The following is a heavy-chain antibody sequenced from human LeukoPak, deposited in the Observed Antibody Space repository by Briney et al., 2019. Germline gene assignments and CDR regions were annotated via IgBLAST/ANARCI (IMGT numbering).Heavy chain of an antibody. J-gene: IGHJ4*02. CDR3: ARQDYGDYGYFDY. CDR2: IKQDGSEK. D-gene: IGHD4-17*01. CDR1: GFPFSTYW. V-gene: IGHV3-7*01. Sequence: GGSLRLSCAASGFPFSTYWMSWVRQAPGKGLEWVANIKQDGSEKYYVDSVKGRFTISRDNAKNSLYLQMNSLRAEDTAVYYCARQDYGDYGYFDYWGQGTLVTVSS.